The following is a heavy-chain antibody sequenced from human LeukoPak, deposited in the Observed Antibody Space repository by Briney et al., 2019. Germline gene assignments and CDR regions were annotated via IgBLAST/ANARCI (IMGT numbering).Heavy chain of an antibody. CDR2: ISGSGGST. D-gene: IGHD6-19*01. CDR3: AKGTVAGHFYYYDMDV. V-gene: IGHV3-23*01. CDR1: GFTFSSHA. J-gene: IGHJ6*02. Sequence: QAGGSLRLSCAASGFTFSSHAMCWVRQAPGKGLEWVSGISGSGGSTYYADSVKGRFTISRDNSKNTLYLQMNSLRAEDTAVYYCAKGTVAGHFYYYDMDVWGQGTTVTVSS.